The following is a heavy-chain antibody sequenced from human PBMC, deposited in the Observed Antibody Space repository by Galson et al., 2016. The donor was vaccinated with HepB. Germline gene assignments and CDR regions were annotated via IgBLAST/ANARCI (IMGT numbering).Heavy chain of an antibody. CDR3: ARKTYCGGDCYGGMDV. Sequence: SVKVSCKASGYTFSNYGVHWVRQAPGQGLEWMGWISVYDGNTNYAQNIQGRVAMTTDTSTSTAYMELRSLRSDDTAVYYCARKTYCGGDCYGGMDVWGQGTTVTVSS. J-gene: IGHJ6*02. CDR2: ISVYDGNT. CDR1: GYTFSNYG. V-gene: IGHV1-18*01. D-gene: IGHD2-21*01.